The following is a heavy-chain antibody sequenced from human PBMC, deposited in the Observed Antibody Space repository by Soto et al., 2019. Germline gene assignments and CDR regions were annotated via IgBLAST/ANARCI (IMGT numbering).Heavy chain of an antibody. J-gene: IGHJ4*02. CDR2: ISSSSSYI. CDR3: ARVHYDSSGYYYFDY. Sequence: EVQLVESGGGLVKPGGSLRLSCAASGFTFSTYSMNWVRQAPGKGLEWVSSISSSSSYIYYADSLKGRFTISRDNAKNSLYLQMNSLRAEDTAVYYCARVHYDSSGYYYFDYWGQGTLVTVSS. CDR1: GFTFSTYS. V-gene: IGHV3-21*02. D-gene: IGHD3-22*01.